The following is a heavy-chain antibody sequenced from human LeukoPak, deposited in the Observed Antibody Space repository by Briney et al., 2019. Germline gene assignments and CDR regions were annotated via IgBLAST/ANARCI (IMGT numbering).Heavy chain of an antibody. CDR2: IYYSGYT. J-gene: IGHJ4*02. Sequence: KPSGTLSLTCTVSGGSISSYYWSWIRQPPGKGLEWIGYIYYSGYTNYNPSLKSRVTISVDTSKNQFSLKLSSVTAADTAVYYCAKSSRDRTFLRYFDWLLPNSSSDPYYFDYWGQGTLVTVSS. CDR3: AKSSRDRTFLRYFDWLLPNSSSDPYYFDY. D-gene: IGHD3-9*01. V-gene: IGHV4-59*01. CDR1: GGSISSYY.